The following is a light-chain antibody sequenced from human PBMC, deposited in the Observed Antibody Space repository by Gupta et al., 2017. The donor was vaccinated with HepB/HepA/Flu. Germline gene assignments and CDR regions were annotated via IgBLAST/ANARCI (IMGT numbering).Light chain of an antibody. CDR2: YVS. Sequence: DVVMTQSPLSLPVTLGQPASISCRSSQSLLASDGNTFLIWFQQRPGQSPRRLIYYVSKRDSGVPDRFSGSGSGTDFTLRISRVEAEDVGIYYCMQGTHWPSTFGQGTKLEMK. CDR3: MQGTHWPST. CDR1: QSLLASDGNTF. V-gene: IGKV2-30*01. J-gene: IGKJ1*01.